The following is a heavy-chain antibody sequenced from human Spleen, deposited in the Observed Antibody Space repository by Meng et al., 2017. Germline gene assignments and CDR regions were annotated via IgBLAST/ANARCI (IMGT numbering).Heavy chain of an antibody. CDR2: IKSKTDGGTT. J-gene: IGHJ4*02. CDR3: ARELRDSSRWLVYYFDS. Sequence: GGSLRLSCAASGFTFSNAWMSWVRQAPGRGLEWVGRIKSKTDGGTTDYAAPVKGRFTISRDDSKNTLYLQMNSLRAEDTAVYYCARELRDSSRWLVYYFDSWGQGTQVTVSS. CDR1: GFTFSNAW. D-gene: IGHD6-13*01. V-gene: IGHV3-15*01.